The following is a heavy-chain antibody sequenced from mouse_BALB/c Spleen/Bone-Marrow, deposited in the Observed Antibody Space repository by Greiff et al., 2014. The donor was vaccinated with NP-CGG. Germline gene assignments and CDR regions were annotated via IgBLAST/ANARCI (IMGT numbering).Heavy chain of an antibody. CDR1: GYTFTSYY. V-gene: IGHV1S81*02. J-gene: IGHJ2*01. Sequence: VQLQQFGAELVKPGASVKLSCKASGYTFTSYYMYWVKQRPGQGLEWIGEINPSNGGTNFNEKFKSKATLTVDKSSSTAYMQLSSLTSEDSAVYYCTRSTMITYFDYWGQGTTLTVSS. CDR2: INPSNGGT. D-gene: IGHD2-4*01. CDR3: TRSTMITYFDY.